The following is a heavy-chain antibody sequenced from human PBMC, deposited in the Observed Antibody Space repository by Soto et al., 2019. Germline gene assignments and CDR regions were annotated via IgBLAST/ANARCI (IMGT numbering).Heavy chain of an antibody. J-gene: IGHJ4*02. Sequence: EVQLVESGGGLVKPGGSLRLSCAASGFTFSHAWMTWVRQAPGKGLEWVGRIKSKADGGTTDYAAPVKGRFTISRDDSKNTLYLQMNSLKVEDTAVYYCTTDSRGVGESILFRPKWGLIDYWGQGTLVTVSS. D-gene: IGHD6-6*01. V-gene: IGHV3-15*01. CDR3: TTDSRGVGESILFRPKWGLIDY. CDR1: GFTFSHAW. CDR2: IKSKADGGTT.